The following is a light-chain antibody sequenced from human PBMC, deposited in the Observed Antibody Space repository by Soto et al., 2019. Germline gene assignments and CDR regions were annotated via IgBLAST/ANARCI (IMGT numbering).Light chain of an antibody. Sequence: IKMTQSPSSLSAYVGDRVTITCRASQGISNYLAWYQQKPGQVPKLLIYVASTLQSGVPSRFSGRGSGTDFSLSISSLQPEDVATYYCQNYNSAPITFGQGTLLEVK. CDR3: QNYNSAPIT. CDR2: VAS. V-gene: IGKV1-27*01. CDR1: QGISNY. J-gene: IGKJ5*01.